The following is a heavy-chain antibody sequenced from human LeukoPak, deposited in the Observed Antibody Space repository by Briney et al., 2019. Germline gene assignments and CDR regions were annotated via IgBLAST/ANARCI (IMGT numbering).Heavy chain of an antibody. CDR3: ARELHPYYYDSSGYQNWFDP. J-gene: IGHJ5*02. V-gene: IGHV4-34*01. Sequence: SETLSLTCGVSGGSFSSHYWTWIRQPPGKGLEWIGEINPRGSTNYNPSLESRVTISVDTSKNQFSLKLSSVTAADTAVYYCARELHPYYYDSSGYQNWFDPWGQGTLVTVSS. D-gene: IGHD3-22*01. CDR1: GGSFSSHY. CDR2: INPRGST.